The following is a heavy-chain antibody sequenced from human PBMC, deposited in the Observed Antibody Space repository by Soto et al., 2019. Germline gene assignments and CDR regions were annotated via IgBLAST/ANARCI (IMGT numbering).Heavy chain of an antibody. CDR2: IIPIFGTA. D-gene: IGHD3-10*02. J-gene: IGHJ5*02. Sequence: PVKNYGKESGSSFSSDAFRCVKQTPGLGLEWMGGIIPIFGTANYALKFQGRVTITADESTSTAYMELSSLRSEDTAVYYCARVRHLASSVRIWFDPWGQGTLVTVSS. V-gene: IGHV1-69*13. CDR1: GSSFSSDA. CDR3: ARVRHLASSVRIWFDP.